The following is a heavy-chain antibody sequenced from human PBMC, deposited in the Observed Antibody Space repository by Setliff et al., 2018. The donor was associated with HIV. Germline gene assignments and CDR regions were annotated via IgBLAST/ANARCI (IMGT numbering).Heavy chain of an antibody. Sequence: SETLSLTCSVSGGSIRSGSYYWSWIRQPAGKGLEWLGHICSTGGTRYNPSLDSRLTILVDTSRNQFSLNLSSVTAADTAVYYCARAAYSGTYVWEPATDLWGRGTLVTVSS. J-gene: IGHJ2*01. CDR3: ARAAYSGTYVWEPATDL. D-gene: IGHD1-26*01. CDR1: GGSIRSGSYY. V-gene: IGHV4-61*09. CDR2: ICSTGGT.